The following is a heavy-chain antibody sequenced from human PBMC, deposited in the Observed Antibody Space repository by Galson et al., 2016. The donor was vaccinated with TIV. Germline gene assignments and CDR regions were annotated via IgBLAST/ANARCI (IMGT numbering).Heavy chain of an antibody. CDR3: ARHTSDWDKRVDY. CDR2: DYYVGST. J-gene: IGHJ4*02. V-gene: IGHV4-39*01. D-gene: IGHD1/OR15-1a*01. Sequence: LSLTCTVSGDSINSGNYYWAWFRQPPGKRLEWIGSDYYVGSTYYNPSLKSRVTIFVDTSKTHLSLKVNSVTAADTALYYCARHTSDWDKRVDYWGQGILVTVSP. CDR1: GDSINSGNYY.